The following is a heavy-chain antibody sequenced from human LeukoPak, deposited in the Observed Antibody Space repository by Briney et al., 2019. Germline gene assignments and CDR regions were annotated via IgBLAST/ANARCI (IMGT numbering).Heavy chain of an antibody. D-gene: IGHD2-21*01. CDR2: ISYDGSNK. V-gene: IGHV3-30*04. J-gene: IGHJ4*02. Sequence: PGGSLRLSCAASGSTFSSYAMHWVRQAPGKGLEWVAVISYDGSNKYYADSVKGRFTISRDNSKNTLYLQMNSLRAEDTAVYYCASALWGRFDYWGQGTLVTVSS. CDR3: ASALWGRFDY. CDR1: GSTFSSYA.